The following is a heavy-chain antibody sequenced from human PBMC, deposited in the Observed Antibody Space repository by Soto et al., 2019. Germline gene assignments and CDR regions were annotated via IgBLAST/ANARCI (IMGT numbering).Heavy chain of an antibody. D-gene: IGHD3-3*01. CDR2: IRSKANSYAT. CDR1: GFTFSGSA. CDR3: TIFGVVTVRHYGMDV. V-gene: IGHV3-73*02. Sequence: VQLVESGGGLVQPGGSLKLSCAASGFTFSGSAMHWVRQASGKGLEWVGRIRSKANSYATAYAASVKGRFTISRDDSKNTAYLQMNSLKTEDTAVYYCTIFGVVTVRHYGMDVWGQGTTVTVSS. J-gene: IGHJ6*02.